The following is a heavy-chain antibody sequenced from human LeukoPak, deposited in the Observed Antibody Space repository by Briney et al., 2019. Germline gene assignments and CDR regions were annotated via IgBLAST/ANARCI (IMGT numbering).Heavy chain of an antibody. V-gene: IGHV3-49*03. CDR3: TRVSAALRFLEQGGDLDY. D-gene: IGHD3-3*01. CDR1: GFTFGDYA. Sequence: GGSLRLSCTASGFTFGDYAMSWFRQAPGKGLEWVGFIRSKAYGGTTEYAASVKGRFTISRDDSKSIAYLQMNSLKTEDTAVYYCTRVSAALRFLEQGGDLDYWGQGTLVTVSS. J-gene: IGHJ4*02. CDR2: IRSKAYGGTT.